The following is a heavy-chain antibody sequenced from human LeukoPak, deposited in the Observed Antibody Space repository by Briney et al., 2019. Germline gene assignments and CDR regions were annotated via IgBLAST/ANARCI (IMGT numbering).Heavy chain of an antibody. CDR3: TKYRYGYRGMDS. Sequence: PSETLSLTCRVHGASFSGYLWIWFRQPPGKGLEWFGEINYGGITTYNSSPKRRAIISVDTSKNQFSLKLSSVTAADTAVYFCTKYRYGYRGMDSWGQGTQVTVSS. CDR1: GASFSGYL. D-gene: IGHD5-18*01. CDR2: INYGGIT. V-gene: IGHV4-34*01. J-gene: IGHJ4*02.